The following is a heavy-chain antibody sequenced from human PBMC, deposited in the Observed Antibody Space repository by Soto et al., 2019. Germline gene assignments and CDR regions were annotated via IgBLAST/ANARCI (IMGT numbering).Heavy chain of an antibody. V-gene: IGHV3-48*02. Sequence: GGSLRLSCAASGFTFSSYSMNWVRQAPGRGLEWVSYISSSSISIYYADSVKGRFTISRDNAKNSLYLQMNSLRDEDTAVYYCARVGGSHDYGDYGFDYYYYMDVWGKGTTVTVSS. J-gene: IGHJ6*03. CDR1: GFTFSSYS. CDR2: ISSSSISI. CDR3: ARVGGSHDYGDYGFDYYYYMDV. D-gene: IGHD4-17*01.